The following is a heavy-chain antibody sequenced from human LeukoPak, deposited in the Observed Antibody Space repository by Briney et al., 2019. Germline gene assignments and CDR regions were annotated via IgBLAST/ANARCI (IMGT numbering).Heavy chain of an antibody. Sequence: SETLSLTCRVSGGSISRYYWSWIRQPPAKGLEWIGYIYYSGTTNYNPSLKSRVTISVDASKKQFSLKVSSVSAADTAVYYCARHVTSYDPLDYWGQGSLVSVCS. D-gene: IGHD5-12*01. CDR3: ARHVTSYDPLDY. CDR2: IYYSGTT. CDR1: GGSISRYY. J-gene: IGHJ4*02. V-gene: IGHV4-59*08.